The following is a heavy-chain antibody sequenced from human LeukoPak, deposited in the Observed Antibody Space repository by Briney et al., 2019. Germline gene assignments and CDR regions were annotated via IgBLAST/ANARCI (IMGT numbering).Heavy chain of an antibody. CDR1: GYTFTSYG. D-gene: IGHD6-19*01. J-gene: IGHJ5*02. Sequence: ASVKGSCKASGYTFTSYGISWVRQAPGQGLEWMGWISAYNGNTNYAQKLQGRVTMTTDTSTSTAYMELRSLRSDDTAVYYCARDGPSKYSSGWYRYWSDPWGQGTLVTVSS. CDR2: ISAYNGNT. V-gene: IGHV1-18*01. CDR3: ARDGPSKYSSGWYRYWSDP.